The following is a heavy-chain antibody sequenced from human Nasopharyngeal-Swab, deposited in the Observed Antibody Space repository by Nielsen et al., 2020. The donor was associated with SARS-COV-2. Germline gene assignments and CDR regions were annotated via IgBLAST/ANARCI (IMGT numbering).Heavy chain of an antibody. V-gene: IGHV4-30-4*01. J-gene: IGHJ5*02. CDR2: IYYSGST. D-gene: IGHD2-2*01. Sequence: WIRQPPGKGLEWIGYIYYSGSTYYNPSLKSRVTISVDTSKNQFSLKLSSVTAADTAVYYCARGFRRCQLLPGWFDPWGQGTLVTVSS. CDR3: ARGFRRCQLLPGWFDP.